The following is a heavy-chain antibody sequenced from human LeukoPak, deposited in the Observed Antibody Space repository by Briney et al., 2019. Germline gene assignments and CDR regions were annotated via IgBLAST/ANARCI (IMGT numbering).Heavy chain of an antibody. Sequence: SETLSLTCAVYGGSFSDNYWSWIRQSPGKGLEWIGEINHSGSTNYNPSLKSRVTISADTSKNQFSLKLYSVTAADTAVYYCATRKLGNDYWGQGTLVTVSS. CDR2: INHSGST. CDR3: ATRKLGNDY. V-gene: IGHV4-34*01. CDR1: GGSFSDNY. D-gene: IGHD7-27*01. J-gene: IGHJ4*02.